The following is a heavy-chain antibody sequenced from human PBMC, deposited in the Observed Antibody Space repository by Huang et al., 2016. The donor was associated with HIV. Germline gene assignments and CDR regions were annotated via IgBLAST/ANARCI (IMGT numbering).Heavy chain of an antibody. D-gene: IGHD5-18*01. V-gene: IGHV5-51*01. CDR1: GYSFISYW. Sequence: EVQLVQSGAEVKKPGESLKISCKGSGYSFISYWIGWVRQMPGKGLGWMGIIYPGDSNIRYSPSFQGQVTIAADKSISTAYLQWSSLKASDTAMYYCARLRYVDTASNGMDVWGQGTTVTVSS. CDR3: ARLRYVDTASNGMDV. CDR2: IYPGDSNI. J-gene: IGHJ6*02.